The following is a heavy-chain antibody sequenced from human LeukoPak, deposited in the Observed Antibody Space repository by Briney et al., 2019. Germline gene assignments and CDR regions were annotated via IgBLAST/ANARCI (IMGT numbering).Heavy chain of an antibody. D-gene: IGHD5-24*01. V-gene: IGHV3-23*01. Sequence: QPGGSLRLSCAASGFTFSSFEMNWVRQAPGRGLEWVSVISGSGGSTYYADSVKGRFTISRDNSKNTLYLQMNSLRVADTAVYYCAKEEMAPITSQVIDQWGQGTLVTVSS. CDR2: ISGSGGST. CDR1: GFTFSSFE. CDR3: AKEEMAPITSQVIDQ. J-gene: IGHJ4*02.